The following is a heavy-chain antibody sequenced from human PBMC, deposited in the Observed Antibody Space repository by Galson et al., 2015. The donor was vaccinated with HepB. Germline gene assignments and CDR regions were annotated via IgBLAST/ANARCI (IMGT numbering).Heavy chain of an antibody. CDR2: ISYDGSNK. J-gene: IGHJ3*02. D-gene: IGHD6-19*01. CDR1: GFTFSSYG. CDR3: ARMIVVVAGTMDGFDI. V-gene: IGHV3-30*03. Sequence: SLRLSCAASGFTFSSYGMHWVRQAPGKGLEWVAVISYDGSNKYYADSVKGRFTISRDNSKNTLYLQMNSLRAEDTAVYYCARMIVVVAGTMDGFDIWGQGTMVTVSS.